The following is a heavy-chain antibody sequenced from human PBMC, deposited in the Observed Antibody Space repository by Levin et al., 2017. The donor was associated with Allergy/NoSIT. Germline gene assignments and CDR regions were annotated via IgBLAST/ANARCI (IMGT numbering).Heavy chain of an antibody. CDR3: AKGFWSGYYSGFDC. D-gene: IGHD3-3*01. CDR2: ISGSGGSS. V-gene: IGHV3-23*01. Sequence: GGSLRLSCVASGFTFSSYATSWVRQAPGKGLEWVSAISGSGGSSYYADSVKGRFTISRDNSKNTLSLQMNSLRAEDTAVYFCAKGFWSGYYSGFDCWGQGTLVTVSS. CDR1: GFTFSSYA. J-gene: IGHJ4*02.